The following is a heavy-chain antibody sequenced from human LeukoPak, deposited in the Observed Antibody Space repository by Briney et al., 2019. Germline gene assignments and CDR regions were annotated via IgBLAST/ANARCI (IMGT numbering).Heavy chain of an antibody. V-gene: IGHV7-4-1*02. CDR1: GYSFTSYA. Sequence: ASVKVSCKASGYSFTSYALNWVRQAPGQGLEWMGWINTNTGNPTYAQGFTGRFVFSLDTSVSTAYLQISSLKAEDTAVYYCARDGLWLVIHYWGQGTLVTVSS. CDR2: INTNTGNP. J-gene: IGHJ4*02. D-gene: IGHD6-19*01. CDR3: ARDGLWLVIHY.